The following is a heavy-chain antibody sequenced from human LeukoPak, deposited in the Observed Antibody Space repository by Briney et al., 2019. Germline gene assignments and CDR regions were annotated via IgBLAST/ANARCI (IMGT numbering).Heavy chain of an antibody. Sequence: ASVKVSCKASGYTFTDYHMHWVRQAPGQGVEWMGWINPNDGDTNYAQKFQGRVTMTRDTSISTAHMEVSRLRSDDTAVYYCARANFLYCSSSTCLFDYWGQGTLVTVSS. D-gene: IGHD2-2*01. CDR2: INPNDGDT. CDR3: ARANFLYCSSSTCLFDY. V-gene: IGHV1-2*02. J-gene: IGHJ4*02. CDR1: GYTFTDYH.